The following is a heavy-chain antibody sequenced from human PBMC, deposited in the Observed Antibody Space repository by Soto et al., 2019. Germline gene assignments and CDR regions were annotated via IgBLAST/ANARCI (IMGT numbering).Heavy chain of an antibody. J-gene: IGHJ6*02. CDR1: GFTFSNYA. CDR2: ISGSGGST. D-gene: IGHD3-3*01. V-gene: IGHV3-23*01. CDR3: AKQPYYDFWSGYNYGMDV. Sequence: EVQLLESGGGLVQPGGSLRLSCAASGFTFSNYAMSWVRQAPGEGLEWVSGISGSGGSTSYADSVKGRFTISRDNSKNTLYLQMNSLRAEDTAVYYCAKQPYYDFWSGYNYGMDVWGQGTTVTVS.